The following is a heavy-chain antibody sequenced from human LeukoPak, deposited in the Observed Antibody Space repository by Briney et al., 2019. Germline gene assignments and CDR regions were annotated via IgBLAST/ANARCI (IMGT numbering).Heavy chain of an antibody. CDR2: IHHSGST. Sequence: TSETLSLTCIVSGASITNYYWSWIRQPPGKGLEWIGYIHHSGSTNYNPSLKSRVTISVDTPRNQFSLQLNSVTTTDTAVYYCARGGRILAGSFSPGNHYYYMDVWGTGTTVTISS. D-gene: IGHD3-9*01. CDR1: GASITNYY. CDR3: ARGGRILAGSFSPGNHYYYMDV. V-gene: IGHV4-59*01. J-gene: IGHJ6*03.